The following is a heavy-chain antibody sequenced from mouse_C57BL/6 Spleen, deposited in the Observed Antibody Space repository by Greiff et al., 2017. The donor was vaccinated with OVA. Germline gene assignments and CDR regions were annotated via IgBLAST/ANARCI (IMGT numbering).Heavy chain of an antibody. V-gene: IGHV1-64*01. CDR1: GYTFTSYW. CDR2: IHPNSGST. J-gene: IGHJ4*01. CDR3: ARRDSSGYYAMDY. Sequence: QVQLQQPGAELVKPGASVKLSCKASGYTFTSYWMHWVKQRPGQGLEWIGMIHPNSGSTNYNEKFKSKATLTVDKSSSTAYMQLSSLTSEDSAVYYCARRDSSGYYAMDYWGQGTSVTVSS. D-gene: IGHD3-2*02.